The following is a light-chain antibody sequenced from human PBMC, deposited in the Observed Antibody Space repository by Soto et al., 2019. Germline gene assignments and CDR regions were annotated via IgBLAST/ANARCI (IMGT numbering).Light chain of an antibody. Sequence: EVVLTQSPATLSLSPGERATLSCRASQSIGNSLVWYQQKPGQAPRLLIFDASTRATGVPARFSGSGSGTDFTLTISSLEPEDFAVYYCQQRTNWIFTFGPGTKVDIK. CDR2: DAS. CDR1: QSIGNS. V-gene: IGKV3-11*01. J-gene: IGKJ3*01. CDR3: QQRTNWIFT.